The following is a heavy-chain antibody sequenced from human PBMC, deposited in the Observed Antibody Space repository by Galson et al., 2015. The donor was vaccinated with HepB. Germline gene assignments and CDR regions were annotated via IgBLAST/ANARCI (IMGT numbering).Heavy chain of an antibody. J-gene: IGHJ5*02. CDR3: ARDLRPYYYDSSGYLRSPTFDP. V-gene: IGHV3-33*01. Sequence: SLRLSCAASGFTFSSYGMHWVRQAPGKGLEWVAVIWYDGSNKYYADSVKGRFTISRDNSKNTLYLQMNSLRAEDTAVYYCARDLRPYYYDSSGYLRSPTFDPWGQGTLVTVSS. CDR1: GFTFSSYG. CDR2: IWYDGSNK. D-gene: IGHD3-22*01.